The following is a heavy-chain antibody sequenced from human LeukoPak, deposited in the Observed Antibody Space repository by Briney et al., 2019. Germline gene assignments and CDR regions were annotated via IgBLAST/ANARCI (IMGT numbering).Heavy chain of an antibody. D-gene: IGHD5-12*01. CDR1: GFTFSNYG. CDR2: ISASGDNT. CDR3: AKEKGPRLPCDY. Sequence: GGSLRLSCAASGFTFSNYGMNWVRQAPGKGLGWVSAISASGDNTYYADSVKGRFTISRDNSKNTLYVQMNSLRAEDTAVYYCAKEKGPRLPCDYWGQGTLVTVSS. V-gene: IGHV3-23*01. J-gene: IGHJ4*02.